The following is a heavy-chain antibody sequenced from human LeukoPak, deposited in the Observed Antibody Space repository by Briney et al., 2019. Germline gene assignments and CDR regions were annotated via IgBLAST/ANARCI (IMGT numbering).Heavy chain of an antibody. V-gene: IGHV3-21*01. CDR1: GFTFSSYS. D-gene: IGHD6-19*01. CDR2: ISSSSSYI. J-gene: IGHJ3*02. Sequence: GGSLRLSCAASGFTFSSYSMNWVRQAPGKGLEWVSSISSSSSYIYYADSVKGRFTISRDNAKNSLYLQMNSLRAEDTAVYYCARAHGGKQWLVINGTFDIWGRGTMVTVSS. CDR3: ARAHGGKQWLVINGTFDI.